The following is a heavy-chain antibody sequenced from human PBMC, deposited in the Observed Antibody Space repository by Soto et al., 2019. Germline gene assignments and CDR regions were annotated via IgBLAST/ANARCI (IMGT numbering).Heavy chain of an antibody. D-gene: IGHD3-10*01. CDR1: GGSISSYY. V-gene: IGHV4-59*01. CDR2: IYYSGST. J-gene: IGHJ6*02. Sequence: SETLSLTRTVSGGSISSYYWSWIRQPPGKGLEWIGYIYYSGSTNYNPSLKSRVTISVDTSKNQFSLKLSSVTAADTAVYYCAREARDYYGSGFYGMDVWGHGTTVTVSS. CDR3: AREARDYYGSGFYGMDV.